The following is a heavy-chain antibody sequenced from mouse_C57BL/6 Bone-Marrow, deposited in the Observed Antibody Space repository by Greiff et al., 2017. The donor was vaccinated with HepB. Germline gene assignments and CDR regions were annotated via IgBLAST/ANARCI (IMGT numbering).Heavy chain of an antibody. V-gene: IGHV5-12*01. CDR2: ISNGGGST. CDR1: GFTFSDYY. J-gene: IGHJ4*01. CDR3: ARLGATVSPYAMDY. D-gene: IGHD1-1*01. Sequence: EVKLQESGGGLVQPGGSLKLSCAASGFTFSDYYMYWVRQTPEKRLEWVAYISNGGGSTYYPDTVKGRFTIARDNAKNTLYLQMSRLKSEDTAMYYCARLGATVSPYAMDYWGQGTSVTVSS.